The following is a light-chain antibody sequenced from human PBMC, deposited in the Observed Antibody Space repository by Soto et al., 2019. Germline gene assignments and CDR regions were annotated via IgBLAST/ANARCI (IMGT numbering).Light chain of an antibody. J-gene: IGLJ1*01. CDR2: DVS. Sequence: QSALTQPASVSGSPGQSITISCTGTSSDVGGYNYVSWYQHHPGKAPKLMIYDVSNRPSGVSNRFSGSKSGNTASLIISGLQAEDEADDYCSLYTSSSTHYAFVFGTGTKLTVL. V-gene: IGLV2-14*03. CDR1: SSDVGGYNY. CDR3: SLYTSSSTHYAFV.